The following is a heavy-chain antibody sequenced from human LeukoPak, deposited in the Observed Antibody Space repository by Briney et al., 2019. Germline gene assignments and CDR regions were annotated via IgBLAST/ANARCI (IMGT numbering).Heavy chain of an antibody. CDR1: GGSISSYY. CDR3: ARGVRGAVAGFDY. D-gene: IGHD6-19*01. J-gene: IGHJ4*02. V-gene: IGHV4-59*12. Sequence: SETLSLTCTVSGGSISSYYWSWIRQPPGKGLEWIGYIYYSGSTYYNPSLKSRVTISVDRSKNQFSLKLSSVTAADTAVYYCARGVRGAVAGFDYWGQGTLVTVSS. CDR2: IYYSGST.